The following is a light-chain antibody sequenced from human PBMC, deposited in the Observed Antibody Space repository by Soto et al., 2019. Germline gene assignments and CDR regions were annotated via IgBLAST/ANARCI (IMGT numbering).Light chain of an antibody. CDR2: GAS. Sequence: EIVLTQSPGTLSLSPGERATLSCRASQSVSSSDLAWYQQKPGQAPRLLIYGASNRATGIPDRFSGSGSGTDLTLTISSLEPEDSAVYYCQQRHMWPITFGQGTRLEIK. J-gene: IGKJ5*01. CDR3: QQRHMWPIT. CDR1: QSVSSSD. V-gene: IGKV3D-20*02.